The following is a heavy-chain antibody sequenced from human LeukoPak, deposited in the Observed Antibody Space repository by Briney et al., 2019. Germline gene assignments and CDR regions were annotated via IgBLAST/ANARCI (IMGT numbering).Heavy chain of an antibody. J-gene: IGHJ5*02. CDR3: AREGGSGWYSGWFDP. Sequence: PGGSLRLSCAASGFTFSSYWMSWVRQAPGKGLEWVANMKKDGSEKKYVDSVKGRFTISRDNAENSLYLQMNSLRAEDTAVYYCAREGGSGWYSGWFDPWGQGTLVTVSS. CDR2: MKKDGSEK. V-gene: IGHV3-7*01. CDR1: GFTFSSYW. D-gene: IGHD6-19*01.